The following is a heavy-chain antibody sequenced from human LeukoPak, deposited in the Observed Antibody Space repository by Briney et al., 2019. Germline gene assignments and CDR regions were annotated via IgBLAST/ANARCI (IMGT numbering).Heavy chain of an antibody. Sequence: GASVKVSCKASGGTFSSYAISWVRQAPGQGLEWMGRIIPILGIANYARKFQGRVTITADKSTSTAYMELSSLRSEDTAVYYCAREGPDDAFDIWGQGTMVTVSS. V-gene: IGHV1-69*04. J-gene: IGHJ3*02. CDR1: GGTFSSYA. CDR3: AREGPDDAFDI. CDR2: IIPILGIA.